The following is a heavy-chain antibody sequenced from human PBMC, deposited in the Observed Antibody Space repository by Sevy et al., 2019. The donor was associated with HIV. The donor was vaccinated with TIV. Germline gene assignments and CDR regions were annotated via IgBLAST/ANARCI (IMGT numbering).Heavy chain of an antibody. J-gene: IGHJ4*02. Sequence: GGSLRLSCATSGFSFGNYLMSWVRHAPGKGLEWVANIMQDRSETYFDDSVKGRFTISRDNAKNSIHLEMRSLGVEDTAVYHCARLGGYNSGWFFDLWGQGTLVVVSS. CDR3: ARLGGYNSGWFFDL. D-gene: IGHD6-19*01. CDR2: IMQDRSET. CDR1: GFSFGNYL. V-gene: IGHV3-7*01.